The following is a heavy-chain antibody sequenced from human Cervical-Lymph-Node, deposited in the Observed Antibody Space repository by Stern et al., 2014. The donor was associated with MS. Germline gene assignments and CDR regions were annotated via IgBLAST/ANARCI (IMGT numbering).Heavy chain of an antibody. Sequence: QVQLQESGPGLVKPSETLSLTCAVSGDSISSYTHYWAWIRQPPGKGLEWIGSVYQSGAPSYTPSLKIRVTISVDTSKTHSPRGLNSVTAADTAVYYCAKHACTGAACPFDLWGQGTLVTVSS. J-gene: IGHJ4*02. D-gene: IGHD2-8*02. CDR1: GDSISSYTHY. CDR3: AKHACTGAACPFDL. CDR2: VYQSGAP. V-gene: IGHV4-39*01.